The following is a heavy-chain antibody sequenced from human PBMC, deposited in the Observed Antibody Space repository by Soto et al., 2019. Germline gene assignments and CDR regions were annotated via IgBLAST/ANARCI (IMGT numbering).Heavy chain of an antibody. V-gene: IGHV1-69*01. CDR3: GRVLWFGELSESGGWFYP. Sequence: QVQLVQSGAEVKKPGSSVKVSCKASGGTFSSYAISWVRQAPGQGPECMGGIIPIFGTANYAQKFQGRVTITADESTSTAYMELSILRSEDTAVYYCGRVLWFGELSESGGWFYPWGQGTLVTVSS. CDR2: IIPIFGTA. J-gene: IGHJ5*02. D-gene: IGHD3-10*01. CDR1: GGTFSSYA.